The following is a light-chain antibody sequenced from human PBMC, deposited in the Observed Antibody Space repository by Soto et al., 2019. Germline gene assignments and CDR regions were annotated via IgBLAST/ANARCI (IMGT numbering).Light chain of an antibody. J-gene: IGKJ4*01. CDR2: ATS. Sequence: DIQMTQSPSSLSASVGERVTITCRASQNSKSFLNWYQQKSGKAPQLLIYATSSVQSGVPARFSGGRSGTDFSLSISSLQPEDFATYYCQQTDVAPVTFGGGTKVEI. CDR1: QNSKSF. CDR3: QQTDVAPVT. V-gene: IGKV1-39*01.